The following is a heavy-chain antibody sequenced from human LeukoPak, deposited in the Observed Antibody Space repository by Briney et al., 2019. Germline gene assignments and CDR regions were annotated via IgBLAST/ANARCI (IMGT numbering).Heavy chain of an antibody. CDR2: INSDGSET. CDR1: GFTFSRFW. CDR3: AKDGEMGDYYGSGDYYMDV. V-gene: IGHV3-74*01. Sequence: GGSLRLSCAASGFTFSRFWIYWVRHAPGKGLVWVSRINSDGSETLYADSVKGRFTISRDNSKNTLYLQMNSLRAEDTAVYYCAKDGEMGDYYGSGDYYMDVWGKGTTVTVSS. D-gene: IGHD3-10*01. J-gene: IGHJ6*03.